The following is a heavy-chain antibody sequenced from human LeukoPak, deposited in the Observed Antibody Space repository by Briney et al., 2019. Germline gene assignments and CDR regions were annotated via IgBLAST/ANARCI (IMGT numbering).Heavy chain of an antibody. CDR3: ATGETWAAGIAVAGKIY. CDR1: GFTFSSYA. CDR2: ISGSGGST. V-gene: IGHV3-23*01. D-gene: IGHD6-19*01. Sequence: PGGSLRLSCAAPGFTFSSYAMSWVRQAPGKGLEWVSAISGSGGSTYYADSVKGRFTISRDNSKNTLYLQMNSLRAEDTAVYYCATGETWAAGIAVAGKIYWGQGTLVTVSS. J-gene: IGHJ4*02.